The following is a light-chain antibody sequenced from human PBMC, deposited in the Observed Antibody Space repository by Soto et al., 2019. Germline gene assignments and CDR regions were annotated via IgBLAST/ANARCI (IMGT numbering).Light chain of an antibody. CDR3: QQRSNWPPIT. V-gene: IGKV3-11*01. J-gene: IGKJ5*01. CDR1: ETVRSN. CDR2: AAS. Sequence: VMTQSPDTLSVAPGERATLSCRGSETVRSNLAWYQQKPGQAPRLLIYAASTRATGIPARFIGNGSGTDFTLTISSLEPEDFAVYYCQQRSNWPPITFGQGTRLEIK.